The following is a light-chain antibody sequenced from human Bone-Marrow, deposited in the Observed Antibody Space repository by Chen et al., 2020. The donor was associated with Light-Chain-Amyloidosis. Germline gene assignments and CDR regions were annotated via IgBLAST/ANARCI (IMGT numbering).Light chain of an antibody. CDR2: RDT. CDR3: QSADSSGTYEVR. V-gene: IGLV3-25*03. J-gene: IGLJ2*01. CDR1: DLPTKY. Sequence: SYELTQPPSVSVSPGQTARITCSGDDLPTKYAYWYQRKPGQAPVLVIHRDTERPSGMYERFSGSSSGTTATLTISGVQAEDEADYHCQSADSSGTYEVRFGGGTKLTVL.